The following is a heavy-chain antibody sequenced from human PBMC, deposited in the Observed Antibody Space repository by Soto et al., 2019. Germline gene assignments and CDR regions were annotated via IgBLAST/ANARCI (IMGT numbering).Heavy chain of an antibody. CDR1: GYTFTRYT. V-gene: IGHV1-3*01. J-gene: IGHJ5*02. CDR3: ARGIATGQLAP. CDR2: INPDNGNT. D-gene: IGHD6-13*01. Sequence: ASVKVSCKGSGYTFTRYTMNWVRQAPGQRLEWMGWINPDNGNTKSSQKFQDRVIITRDTSASTAYMDLSSLRSEDTAVYYCARGIATGQLAPWGKGTLVTGSS.